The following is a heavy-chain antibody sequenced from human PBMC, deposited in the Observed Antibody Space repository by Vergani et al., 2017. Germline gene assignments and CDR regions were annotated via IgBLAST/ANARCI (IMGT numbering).Heavy chain of an antibody. J-gene: IGHJ3*02. Sequence: EVQLVESGGGLVQPGGSLRLSCAASGFTFSSYSMTWVRQAPGKGLAWVSTLSASDRRTHYADSVKGRFTIPRDNSKNTLFLHMNSLRPEDTAVDYCAIFCRSRVAGTFGAFDIWGQGTMVTVSS. CDR3: AIFCRSRVAGTFGAFDI. V-gene: IGHV3-23*04. D-gene: IGHD6-19*01. CDR2: LSASDRRT. CDR1: GFTFSSYS.